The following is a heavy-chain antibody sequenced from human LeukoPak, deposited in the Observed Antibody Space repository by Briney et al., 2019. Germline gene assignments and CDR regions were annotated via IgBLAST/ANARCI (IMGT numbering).Heavy chain of an antibody. Sequence: GGSLRLSCAASGFTLRSYDMSWVRQAPGKGLEWVAATSGSGVNSYYADPVRGRFTISRDNSQNTLYLQTDSLRAEDTALYYCAKEYSGYDFDYWGQGTLVTVS. CDR1: GFTLRSYD. D-gene: IGHD5-12*01. CDR2: TSGSGVNS. J-gene: IGHJ4*02. CDR3: AKEYSGYDFDY. V-gene: IGHV3-23*01.